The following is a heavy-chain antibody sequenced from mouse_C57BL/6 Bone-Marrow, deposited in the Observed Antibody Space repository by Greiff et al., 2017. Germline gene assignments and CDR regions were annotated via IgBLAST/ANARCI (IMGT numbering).Heavy chain of an antibody. CDR3: ARQGPGAMDY. CDR2: ISGGGGNT. Sequence: EVKLVESGEGLVKPGGSLKLSCAASGFTFSSYAMSWVRQTPEKRLEWVATISGGGGNTYYPDSVKGRFTISRDNAKNTLYLQMSSLRSEDTALYYCARQGPGAMDYWGQGTSVTVSS. V-gene: IGHV5-9*01. J-gene: IGHJ4*01. D-gene: IGHD3-3*01. CDR1: GFTFSSYA.